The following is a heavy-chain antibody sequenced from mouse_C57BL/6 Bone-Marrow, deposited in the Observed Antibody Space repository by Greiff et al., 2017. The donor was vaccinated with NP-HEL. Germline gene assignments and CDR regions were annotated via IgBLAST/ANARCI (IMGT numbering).Heavy chain of an antibody. CDR3: TPNSTVVAPEWEVDV. V-gene: IGHV14-4*01. CDR1: GFNFKDYY. D-gene: IGHD1-1*01. Sequence: VQLQQSGAELVRPGASVKLSCTASGFNFKDYYMHWVKQRPEQGLEWIGWIDPENGDTEYASKFQGKATITAETSSNTAYLQLSRLTSEDSAVYYCTPNSTVVAPEWEVDVGGTGTTVTVSS. CDR2: IDPENGDT. J-gene: IGHJ1*03.